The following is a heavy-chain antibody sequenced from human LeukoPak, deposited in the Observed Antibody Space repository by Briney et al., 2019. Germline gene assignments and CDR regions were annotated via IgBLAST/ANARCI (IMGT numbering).Heavy chain of an antibody. CDR1: GGSFDNYA. V-gene: IGHV1-69*04. D-gene: IGHD3-10*01. Sequence: SVKVSCKASGGSFDNYAVSWVREAPGLGLEWMGRIIPMLAKTNRAQKFQDRVTITADKSTGTVYMELTDLRSDDTAVYFCARGLFGGFAAAPFDHWGRGTLITVSP. CDR3: ARGLFGGFAAAPFDH. CDR2: IIPMLAKT. J-gene: IGHJ4*02.